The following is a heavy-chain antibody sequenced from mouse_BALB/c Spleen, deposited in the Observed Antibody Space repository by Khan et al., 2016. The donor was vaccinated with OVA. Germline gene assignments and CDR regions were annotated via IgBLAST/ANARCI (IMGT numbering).Heavy chain of an antibody. CDR3: TRERIDY. Sequence: QVQLQQSGAELAKPGASVQMSCKASGYTFTTYWMHWVKQRPGQGLEWIGYINPTSGYTDYSENFKDKATLSADKSSSTAYMQLSRLTSEDSAVYYSTRERIDYWGQGTTLTVSS. CDR2: INPTSGYT. CDR1: GYTFTTYW. V-gene: IGHV1-7*01. J-gene: IGHJ2*01.